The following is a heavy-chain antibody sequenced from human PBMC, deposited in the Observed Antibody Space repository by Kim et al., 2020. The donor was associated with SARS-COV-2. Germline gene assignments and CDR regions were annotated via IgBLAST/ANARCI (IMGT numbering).Heavy chain of an antibody. D-gene: IGHD6-6*01. J-gene: IGHJ6*02. V-gene: IGHV1-3*01. CDR1: GYTFTSYA. CDR3: ARVGRIAAPRGYYYGMDV. Sequence: ASVKVSCKASGYTFTSYAMHWVRQAPGQRLEWMGWINAGNGNTKYSQKFQGRVTITRDTSASTAYMELSSLRSEDTAVYYCARVGRIAAPRGYYYGMDVWGQGTTVTVSS. CDR2: INAGNGNT.